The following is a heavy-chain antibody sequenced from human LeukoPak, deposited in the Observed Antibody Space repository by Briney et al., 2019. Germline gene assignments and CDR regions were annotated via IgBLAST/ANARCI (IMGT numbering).Heavy chain of an antibody. CDR3: AREIPGRIAADC. D-gene: IGHD2-15*01. V-gene: IGHV3-48*01. CDR1: GFTFSSYS. J-gene: IGHJ4*02. CDR2: ISSSSSTI. Sequence: GGSLRLSCAASGFTFSSYSMDWVRQAPGKGLEWVSYISSSSSTIYYADSVKGRFTISRDNAKNSLFLQMNRLRGEDTAIYFCAREIPGRIAADCWGQGTLVTVSS.